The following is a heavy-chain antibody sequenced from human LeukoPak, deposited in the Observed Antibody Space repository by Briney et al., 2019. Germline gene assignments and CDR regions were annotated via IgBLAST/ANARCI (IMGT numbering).Heavy chain of an antibody. Sequence: SETPSLTCTVSGGSISSYYWSWIRQPAGKGLEWIGRIYTSGSTNYNPSLKSRVTISVDTSKNQFSLKLSSVTAADTAVYYCARLRVAGITGTHPGYWGQGTLVTVSS. CDR3: ARLRVAGITGTHPGY. V-gene: IGHV4-4*07. J-gene: IGHJ4*02. CDR1: GGSISSYY. CDR2: IYTSGST. D-gene: IGHD1-7*01.